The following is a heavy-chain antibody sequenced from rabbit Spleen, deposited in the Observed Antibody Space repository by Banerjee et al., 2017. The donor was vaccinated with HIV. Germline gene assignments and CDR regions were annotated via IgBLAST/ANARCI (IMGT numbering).Heavy chain of an antibody. CDR2: AYAGSSGST. CDR3: ARDAGTSFSTYGMDL. CDR1: GFSFNSGYD. J-gene: IGHJ6*01. Sequence: QSLEESGGGLVTPGASLTLTCTASGFSFNSGYDMCWVRQAPGKGLEWVACAYAGSSGSTYSATWAKGRFTISKTSSTTVTLQMTSLTAADTATYFCARDAGTSFSTYGMDLWGQGTLVTVS. V-gene: IGHV1S40*01. D-gene: IGHD8-1*01.